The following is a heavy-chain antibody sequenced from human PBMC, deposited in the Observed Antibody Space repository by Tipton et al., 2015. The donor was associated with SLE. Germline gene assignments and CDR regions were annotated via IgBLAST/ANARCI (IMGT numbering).Heavy chain of an antibody. J-gene: IGHJ4*02. CDR2: IYYNGNA. Sequence: TLSLTCTVSGRSISSYYWNWIRQPPGKGLEWIGYIYYNGNANYSPSLKSRVTISVDTSKNQFSLKMTSVTAADTAVYYCAGGSQAFDYWGQGTPVTVSS. CDR3: AGGSQAFDY. CDR1: GRSISSYY. V-gene: IGHV4-59*07. D-gene: IGHD3-16*01.